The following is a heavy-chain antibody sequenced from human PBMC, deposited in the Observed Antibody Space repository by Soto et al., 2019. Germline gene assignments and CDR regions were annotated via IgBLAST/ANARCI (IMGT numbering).Heavy chain of an antibody. CDR2: ISGSGGST. CDR1: GFPFSSYA. V-gene: IGHV3-23*01. D-gene: IGHD3-10*01. Sequence: GGSLRLSCAASGFPFSSYAMSWARQAPGKGLEWVSAISGSGGSTYYADSVKGRFTISRDNSKNTLYLQMNSLRAEDTAVYYCAKVGWFGELLSNYWGQGTLVTVSS. CDR3: AKVGWFGELLSNY. J-gene: IGHJ4*02.